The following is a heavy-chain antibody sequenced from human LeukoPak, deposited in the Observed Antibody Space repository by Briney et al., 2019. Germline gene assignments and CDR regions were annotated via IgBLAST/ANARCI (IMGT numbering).Heavy chain of an antibody. CDR1: GYTFTSYY. D-gene: IGHD1-26*01. V-gene: IGHV1-46*01. Sequence: ASVRVSCKASGYTFTSYYMHWVRQAPGQGLEWMGIINPSGGSTSYAQKFQGRVTMTRDTSTSTVYMELSSLRSEDTAVYYCARGWELRAMKFDAFDIWGQGTMVTVSS. CDR3: ARGWELRAMKFDAFDI. J-gene: IGHJ3*02. CDR2: INPSGGST.